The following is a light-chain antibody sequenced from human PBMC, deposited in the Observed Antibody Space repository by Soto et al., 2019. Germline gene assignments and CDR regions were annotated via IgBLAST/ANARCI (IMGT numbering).Light chain of an antibody. CDR1: QNFRANN. Sequence: EGVLTQSPGTLSLSPGERATLSAWASQNFRANNLAWYQQNPGQVPRLLIYPGSSWATGIQDRFRGRGSGTDFTLTISRLEPEDFAVYYCQDYGTSAPWTFGQGTKVEIK. V-gene: IGKV3-20*01. CDR2: PGS. CDR3: QDYGTSAPWT. J-gene: IGKJ1*01.